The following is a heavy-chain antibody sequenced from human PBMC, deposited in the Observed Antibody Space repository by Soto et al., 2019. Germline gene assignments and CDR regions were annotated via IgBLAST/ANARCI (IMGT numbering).Heavy chain of an antibody. J-gene: IGHJ4*02. CDR3: ARSGYSYGPFDY. CDR1: GFSFSNYA. V-gene: IGHV3-23*01. D-gene: IGHD5-18*01. Sequence: GGSLRLSCSVSGFSFSNYAMTWVRQAPGKGLEWVSSISGGGGGTHYADSMKGRVTISRDNSRNTLHLEMKRLRAEDTAVYYYARSGYSYGPFDYWGQGTLVTVSS. CDR2: ISGGGGGT.